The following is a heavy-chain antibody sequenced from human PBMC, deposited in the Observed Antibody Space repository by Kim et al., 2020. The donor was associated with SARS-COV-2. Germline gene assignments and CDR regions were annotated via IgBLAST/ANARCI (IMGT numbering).Heavy chain of an antibody. CDR2: IYYSGST. D-gene: IGHD3-22*01. CDR1: GGSISSYY. V-gene: IGHV4-59*01. CDR3: ARAKVYYDSSGYYYEGLFFDY. Sequence: SETLSLTCTVSGGSISSYYWSWIRQPPGKGLEWIGYIYYSGSTNYNPSLKSRVTISVDTSKNQFSLKLSSVTAADTAVYYCARAKVYYDSSGYYYEGLFFDYWGQGTLVTVSS. J-gene: IGHJ4*02.